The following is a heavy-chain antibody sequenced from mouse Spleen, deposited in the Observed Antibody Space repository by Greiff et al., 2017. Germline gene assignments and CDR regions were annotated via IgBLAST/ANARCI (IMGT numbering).Heavy chain of an antibody. CDR2: IYPSDSET. CDR1: GYTFTSYW. V-gene: IGHV1-61*01. CDR3: ARGGRIYDGTTGYAMDY. Sequence: VQLQQPGAELVRPGSSVKLSCKASGYTFTSYWMDWVKQRPGQGLEWIGNIYPSDSETHYNQKFKDKATLTVDKSSSTAYMQLSSLTSEDSAVYYCARGGRIYDGTTGYAMDYWGQGTTLTVSS. J-gene: IGHJ2*01. D-gene: IGHD2-3*01.